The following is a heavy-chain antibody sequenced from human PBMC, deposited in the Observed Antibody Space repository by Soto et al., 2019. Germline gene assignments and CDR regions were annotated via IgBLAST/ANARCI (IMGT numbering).Heavy chain of an antibody. D-gene: IGHD2-2*02. CDR2: ISGSGGST. CDR3: AKGDYTSSRPTFGY. J-gene: IGHJ4*02. CDR1: GFTFSSYA. Sequence: EVQLLESGGGLEQPGGSLRLSCAASGFTFSSYAMSWFRQAPGKGLEWVSVISGSGGSTYYADSVKGRFTISRDNSKNTLYLQMNSLRAEDTAVYYCAKGDYTSSRPTFGYWGQGTLVTVSS. V-gene: IGHV3-23*01.